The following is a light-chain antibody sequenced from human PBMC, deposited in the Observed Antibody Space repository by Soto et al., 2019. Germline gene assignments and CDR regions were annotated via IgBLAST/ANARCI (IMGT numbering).Light chain of an antibody. J-gene: IGKJ4*01. Sequence: DIQMTQSPSSVSASVGDRVTITCRASQGISIWLAWYQQKPGKAPKLLIYSASTLHSGVSSRFSGGGSGTEFTLTISSLQPEDFATYYCQQTDSVPLTFGGGTNVEI. V-gene: IGKV1-12*01. CDR2: SAS. CDR3: QQTDSVPLT. CDR1: QGISIW.